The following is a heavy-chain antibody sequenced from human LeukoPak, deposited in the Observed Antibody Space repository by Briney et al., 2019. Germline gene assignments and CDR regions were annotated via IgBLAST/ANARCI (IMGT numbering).Heavy chain of an antibody. CDR2: ISHSANTI. V-gene: IGHV3-48*03. CDR3: ARETDSSPLGY. D-gene: IGHD6-13*01. J-gene: IGHJ4*02. Sequence: PGGSLRLSCAASGFTFSSYEMNWVRQAPGKGLEWVSYISHSANTIYYADSVKGRFTISRDNAKNSLYLQMNSLRAEDTAVYYCARETDSSPLGYWGQGTLVTVSS. CDR1: GFTFSSYE.